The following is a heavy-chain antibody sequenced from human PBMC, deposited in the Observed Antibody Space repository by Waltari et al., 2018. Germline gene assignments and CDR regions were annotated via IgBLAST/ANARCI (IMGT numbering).Heavy chain of an antibody. CDR2: IIPILGIA. Sequence: QVQLVQSGAEVKKPGSSVKVSCKASGGTFSSYTISWVRQAPGQGLEWMGRIIPILGIANYAQKFQGSVTITADKSTSTAYMELSSLRSEDTAVYYCARETAGYSSSSYWGQGTLVIVSS. D-gene: IGHD6-6*01. V-gene: IGHV1-69*08. CDR3: ARETAGYSSSSY. CDR1: GGTFSSYT. J-gene: IGHJ4*02.